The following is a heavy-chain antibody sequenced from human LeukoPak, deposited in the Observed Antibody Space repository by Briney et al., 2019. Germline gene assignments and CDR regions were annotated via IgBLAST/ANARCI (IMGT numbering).Heavy chain of an antibody. V-gene: IGHV4-34*01. D-gene: IGHD1-1*01. Sequence: SETLSLTCAVYGGSFSGYYWSWIRQPPGKGLEWIGEINHSGSTNYNPSLKSRVTISVDTSKNQFSLKLSSVTAAGTAVYYCARLVPTTHSIDYWGQGTLVTVSS. CDR2: INHSGST. CDR3: ARLVPTTHSIDY. J-gene: IGHJ4*02. CDR1: GGSFSGYY.